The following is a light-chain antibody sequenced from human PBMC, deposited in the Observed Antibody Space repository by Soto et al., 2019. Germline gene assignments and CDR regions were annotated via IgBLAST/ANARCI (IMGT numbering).Light chain of an antibody. CDR1: QDIRDN. CDR3: QQSLSPTIT. CDR2: AAT. J-gene: IGKJ4*01. V-gene: IGKV1-39*01. Sequence: DIQMTQSPSSLSASVGDRVAITCRASQDIRDNLNWYQQKPGKAPKLLMSAATTLERGAPSRFSGSGSETEFTLIISSLQPEDSATYFCQQSLSPTITFGGGTRVEIK.